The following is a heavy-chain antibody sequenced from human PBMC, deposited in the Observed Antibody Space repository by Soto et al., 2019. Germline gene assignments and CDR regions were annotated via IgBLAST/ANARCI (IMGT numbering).Heavy chain of an antibody. CDR2: IIPIFGTA. D-gene: IGHD1-7*01. CDR1: GGTFSSYA. J-gene: IGHJ5*02. V-gene: IGHV1-69*06. Sequence: GASVKVSCKASGGTFSSYAISWVRQAPGQGLEWMGGIIPIFGTANYAQKFQGRVTITADKSTSTAYMELSSLRSEDTAVYYCNEQRTGTGSWFDPWGQGTLVTVSS. CDR3: NEQRTGTGSWFDP.